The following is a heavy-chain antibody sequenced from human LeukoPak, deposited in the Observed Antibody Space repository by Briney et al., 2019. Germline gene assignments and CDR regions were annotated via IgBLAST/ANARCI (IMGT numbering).Heavy chain of an antibody. CDR2: ISGGGGVT. V-gene: IGHV3-23*01. J-gene: IGHJ4*02. CDR3: AKEPRVATIEIIDD. CDR1: GFTFRSYA. D-gene: IGHD5-12*01. Sequence: PGVSLRLSCAASGFTFRSYAMSWVRQAPGEGRVWVSSISGGGGVTYYADSVKRRFTISRYKSKNTVYLQMNSLRAENTAVYYCAKEPRVATIEIIDDWGQGTLVTVSS.